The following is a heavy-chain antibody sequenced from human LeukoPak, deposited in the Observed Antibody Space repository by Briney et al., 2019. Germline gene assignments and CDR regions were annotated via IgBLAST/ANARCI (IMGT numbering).Heavy chain of an antibody. Sequence: GGSLRLSSAASGFSFSSYWMHWVRQAPGKGLVWVSRIISDGSSTSYADSVKGRFTISRDNAKNTLYLQMSSLRAEDTAVYYCARDRGGYYDTGGYSDYWGQGTLVTVSS. CDR2: IISDGSST. CDR3: ARDRGGYYDTGGYSDY. V-gene: IGHV3-74*01. D-gene: IGHD3-22*01. J-gene: IGHJ4*02. CDR1: GFSFSSYW.